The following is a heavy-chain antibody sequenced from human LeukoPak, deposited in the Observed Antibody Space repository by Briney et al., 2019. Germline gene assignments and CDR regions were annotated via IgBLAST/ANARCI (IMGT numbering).Heavy chain of an antibody. D-gene: IGHD5-12*01. CDR1: GGSISSGSYY. V-gene: IGHV4-61*02. CDR3: ARVGIPSSWGYSGYDPYWYFDL. J-gene: IGHJ2*01. CDR2: IYTSGST. Sequence: SETLSLTCTVSGGSISSGSYYWSWIRQPAGKGLEWIGRIYTSGSTNYNPSLKSRVTISVDTSKNQFSLKLSSVTAADTAVYYCARVGIPSSWGYSGYDPYWYFDLWGRGTLVTVSS.